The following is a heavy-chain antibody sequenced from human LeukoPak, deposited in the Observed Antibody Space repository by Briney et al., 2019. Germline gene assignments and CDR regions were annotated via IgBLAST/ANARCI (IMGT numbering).Heavy chain of an antibody. CDR2: IYHSGST. V-gene: IGHV4-38-2*02. Sequence: PSETLSLTCTVSGYSISSGYYWGWIRQPPGKGLEWIGTIYHSGSTYHNPSLKSRVTISVDTSKNQFSLKLSSVTAADTAVYYCAREDYYDSSVYGWFDPWGQGTLVTVSS. J-gene: IGHJ5*02. CDR1: GYSISSGYY. D-gene: IGHD3-22*01. CDR3: AREDYYDSSVYGWFDP.